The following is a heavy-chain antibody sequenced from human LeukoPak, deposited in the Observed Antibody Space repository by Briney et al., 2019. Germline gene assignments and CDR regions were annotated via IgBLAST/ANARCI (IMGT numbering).Heavy chain of an antibody. V-gene: IGHV4-39*07. Sequence: SETLSLTCTVSGGSISSGGYYWSWIRQPPGKGLEWIGEINHSGSTNYNPSLKSRVTISVDTSKNQFSLKLSSVTAADTAVYYCARAGIQLWFHRLLFDYWGQGTLVTVSS. CDR1: GGSISSGGYY. J-gene: IGHJ4*02. CDR3: ARAGIQLWFHRLLFDY. D-gene: IGHD5-18*01. CDR2: INHSGST.